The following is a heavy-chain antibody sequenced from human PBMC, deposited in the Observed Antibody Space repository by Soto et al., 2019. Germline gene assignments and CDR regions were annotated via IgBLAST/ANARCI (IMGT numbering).Heavy chain of an antibody. CDR3: ERDRGWPTFYYGMDV. D-gene: IGHD6-19*01. CDR1: GFTFSDYY. J-gene: IGHJ6*02. CDR2: ISSSSSYT. Sequence: QVQLVESGGGLVKPGGSLRLSCAASGFTFSDYYMSWIRQAPGKGLEWVSYISSSSSYTNYADSVKGRFTISRDNAKNSLYLQMNSLRAEDTAVYYCERDRGWPTFYYGMDVWGQGTTVTVSS. V-gene: IGHV3-11*06.